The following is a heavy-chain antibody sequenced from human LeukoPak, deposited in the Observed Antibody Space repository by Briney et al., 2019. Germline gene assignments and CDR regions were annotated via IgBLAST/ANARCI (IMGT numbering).Heavy chain of an antibody. J-gene: IGHJ4*02. D-gene: IGHD6-13*01. CDR3: ARDNRAAAGSPRDY. Sequence: SETLSLTCAVSGGSISSSNWWRWVRQPPGKGLEWSGEIYHSGSNNYNPSLKSRLTISVDKPKHQLPLKVISVPAAHGGVYYCARDNRAAAGSPRDYWAQGTLVTVFS. CDR2: IYHSGSN. V-gene: IGHV4-4*02. CDR1: GGSISSSNW.